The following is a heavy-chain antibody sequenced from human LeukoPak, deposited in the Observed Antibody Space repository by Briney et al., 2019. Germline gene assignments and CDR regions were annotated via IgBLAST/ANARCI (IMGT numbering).Heavy chain of an antibody. Sequence: GGSLRLSCAASGFTFSSYAMSWVRQAPGKGLEWVSAISGSGGSTYYADSVKGRFTISRDNSKNTLYLQMNSLRAEDTAVYYCXXGDDYGXDXDYWGQXXXVTV. D-gene: IGHD4-17*01. J-gene: IGHJ4*02. CDR1: GFTFSSYA. CDR2: ISGSGGST. V-gene: IGHV3-23*01. CDR3: XXGDDYGXDXDY.